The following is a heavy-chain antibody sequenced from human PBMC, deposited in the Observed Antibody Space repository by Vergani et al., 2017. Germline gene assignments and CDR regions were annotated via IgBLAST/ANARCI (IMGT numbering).Heavy chain of an antibody. D-gene: IGHD2-15*01. CDR2: IYPGDSDT. Sequence: EVQLVQSGAEVKKPGDSLKISCKGSGYTFTSYWIGWVRQMPGKGLEWMGIIYPGDSDTRYSPSFQGQVTISADKSINTAYLQWTGLKASDTAMYYCASSPGISRRPSYYFDYWGQGTLVTVSS. CDR1: GYTFTSYW. J-gene: IGHJ4*02. CDR3: ASSPGISRRPSYYFDY. V-gene: IGHV5-51*01.